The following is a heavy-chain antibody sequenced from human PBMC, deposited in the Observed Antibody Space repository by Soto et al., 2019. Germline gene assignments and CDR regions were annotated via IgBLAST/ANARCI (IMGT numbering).Heavy chain of an antibody. D-gene: IGHD2-15*01. V-gene: IGHV3-23*01. CDR1: GFTFSSYA. J-gene: IGHJ3*02. Sequence: EVQLLESEGGLVQPGGSLRLSCAASGFTFSSYAMSWVRQAPGKGLEWVSAISGSGGSTYYADSVKGRFTISRDNSKNTLYLQMNSLRAEDTAVYYCAKGILKLVVAALDAFDIWGQGTMVTVSS. CDR3: AKGILKLVVAALDAFDI. CDR2: ISGSGGST.